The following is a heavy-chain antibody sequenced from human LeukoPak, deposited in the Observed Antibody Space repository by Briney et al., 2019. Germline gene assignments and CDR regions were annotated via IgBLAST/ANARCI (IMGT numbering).Heavy chain of an antibody. Sequence: GGSLRLSCAASGFTFSSYEMNWVRQAPGKGLEWVSYISSGGSATYYADSVRGRFTVSRDNAKNSLSLQMNSLRAEDTAVYYCARVRAAYYYGMDVWGQGTTVTVSS. CDR1: GFTFSSYE. J-gene: IGHJ6*02. CDR3: ARVRAAYYYGMDV. CDR2: ISSGGSAT. V-gene: IGHV3-48*03.